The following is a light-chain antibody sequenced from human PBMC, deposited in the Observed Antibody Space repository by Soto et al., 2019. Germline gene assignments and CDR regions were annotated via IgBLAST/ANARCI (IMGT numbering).Light chain of an antibody. CDR2: DTS. J-gene: IGLJ3*02. V-gene: IGLV7-46*01. CDR1: TGAVTSGHY. CDR3: LLSYSGARV. Sequence: QTVVTQEPSLTVSPGGTVTPTCGSNTGAVTSGHYPYWFQQKPGQAPRTVIYDTSNRHSWTPARFSGSLLGDKAALTLSGAQPEDEAEYYCLLSYSGARVFGGGTKLTVL.